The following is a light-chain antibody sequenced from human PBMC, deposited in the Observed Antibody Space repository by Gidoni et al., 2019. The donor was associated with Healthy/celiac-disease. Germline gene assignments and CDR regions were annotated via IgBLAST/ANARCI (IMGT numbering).Light chain of an antibody. Sequence: EIVMTQSPATLSVSPGERAPLSCRARQSVSSNLAWYQQKPGQAPRLLIYGASTRATGIPVRFSGSGSGTEFTLTISSLQSEDFAVYYCQQYNNWPWTFGQXTKVGIK. CDR1: QSVSSN. J-gene: IGKJ1*01. CDR2: GAS. V-gene: IGKV3-15*01. CDR3: QQYNNWPWT.